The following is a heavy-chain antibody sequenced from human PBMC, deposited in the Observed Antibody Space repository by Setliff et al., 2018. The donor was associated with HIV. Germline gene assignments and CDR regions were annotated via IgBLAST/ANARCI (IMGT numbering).Heavy chain of an antibody. CDR1: GGTISSGAYY. J-gene: IGHJ1*01. D-gene: IGHD2-8*01. CDR2: IYYSGST. V-gene: IGHV4-31*03. CDR3: ARGAYCPDGLCYVGQYFQD. Sequence: SETLSLTCTVAGGTISSGAYYWSWISQHPGKGLEWIAHIYYSGSTCYNPSRKSRVTISLDKSKNQFSLKLSSVSAADTAVYYCARGAYCPDGLCYVGQYFQDWGQGTLVTVSS.